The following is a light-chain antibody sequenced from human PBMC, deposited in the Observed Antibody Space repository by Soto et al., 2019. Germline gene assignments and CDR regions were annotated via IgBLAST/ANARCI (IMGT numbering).Light chain of an antibody. V-gene: IGLV2-23*01. CDR2: EGT. CDR1: SSDVGAYNL. J-gene: IGLJ3*02. Sequence: QSVLTQPASVSGSPGQSITVSCTGTSSDVGAYNLVSWYQQHPGKAPRLIIYEGTKRPSGISHRFSGPKSDSTASLTISGLRAEDEAHYHCCSYAGSRTFVFGGGTQLTVL. CDR3: CSYAGSRTFV.